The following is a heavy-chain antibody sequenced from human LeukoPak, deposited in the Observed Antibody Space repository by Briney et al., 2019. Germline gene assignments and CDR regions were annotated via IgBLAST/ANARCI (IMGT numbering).Heavy chain of an antibody. CDR1: GYTFTSYY. CDR3: ARGGKYYCSSTSCYTGIVYFQH. D-gene: IGHD2-2*02. Sequence: EASVKVSCKASGYTFTSYYMHWVRQAPGQGLEWMGIINPSGGSTSYAQKFQGRVTMTRDTPTSTVYMELSSLRSEDTAVYYCARGGKYYCSSTSCYTGIVYFQHWGQGTLVTVSS. CDR2: INPSGGST. J-gene: IGHJ1*01. V-gene: IGHV1-46*01.